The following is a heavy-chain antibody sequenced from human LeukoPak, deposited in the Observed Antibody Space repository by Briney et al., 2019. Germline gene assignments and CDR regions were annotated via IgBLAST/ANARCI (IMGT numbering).Heavy chain of an antibody. Sequence: AGGSLRLSCAASGFTFSSYAMSWVRQAPGKGLEWVSAISGSGGSTYYADSVKGRFTISRDNSKNTLYLQMNSLRAEDTAVYYCAKVVNATPTWEYYFDYWGQGTLVTVSS. CDR2: ISGSGGST. CDR3: AKVVNATPTWEYYFDY. V-gene: IGHV3-23*01. J-gene: IGHJ4*02. D-gene: IGHD2-21*01. CDR1: GFTFSSYA.